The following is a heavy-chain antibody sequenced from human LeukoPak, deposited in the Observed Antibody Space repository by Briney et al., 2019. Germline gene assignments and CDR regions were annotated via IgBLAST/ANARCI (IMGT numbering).Heavy chain of an antibody. CDR1: GYTFTSYY. Sequence: ASVKVSCKASGYTFTSYYMHWVRQAPGQGLEWMGIINPSGGSTSYAQKFQGRVTMTRDTSTSTVYMELSSLRSEDTAVYYCARIAYCGGDCYLNSLDYWGQGTLVTVPS. D-gene: IGHD2-21*01. J-gene: IGHJ4*02. CDR2: INPSGGST. V-gene: IGHV1-46*03. CDR3: ARIAYCGGDCYLNSLDY.